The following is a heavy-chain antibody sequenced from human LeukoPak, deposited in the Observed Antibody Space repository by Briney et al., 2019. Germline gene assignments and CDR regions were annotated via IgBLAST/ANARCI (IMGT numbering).Heavy chain of an antibody. J-gene: IGHJ4*02. D-gene: IGHD6-19*01. Sequence: PGGSLRLSCAASGFTFSSYSMNWVRQAPGKGLEWVSSISSSSSYIYYADSVKGRFTISRDNAKNSLYLQMNSLRGEDTAVYYCARDWAVAGKGYYFDYWGQGTLVTVSS. V-gene: IGHV3-21*01. CDR2: ISSSSSYI. CDR1: GFTFSSYS. CDR3: ARDWAVAGKGYYFDY.